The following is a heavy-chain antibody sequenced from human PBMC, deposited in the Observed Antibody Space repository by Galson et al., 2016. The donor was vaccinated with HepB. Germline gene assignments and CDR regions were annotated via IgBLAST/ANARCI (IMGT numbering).Heavy chain of an antibody. Sequence: ETLSLTCTVSGDSISSGGFYWNWIRQLPGKGLEWIGSVYYSGNTYYHPSLKSRVSISMDTSKNKFSLKLFSVTAADTAVYYCARRLTFWSGPSDYWGQGALVTVSS. CDR1: GDSISSGGFY. D-gene: IGHD3-3*01. J-gene: IGHJ4*02. CDR2: VYYSGNT. CDR3: ARRLTFWSGPSDY. V-gene: IGHV4-39*01.